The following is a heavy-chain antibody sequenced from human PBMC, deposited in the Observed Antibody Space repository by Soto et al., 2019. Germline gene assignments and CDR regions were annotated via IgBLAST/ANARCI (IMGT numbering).Heavy chain of an antibody. CDR2: ISGSGGST. CDR3: AKVDGATIKRKTDY. J-gene: IGHJ4*02. V-gene: IGHV3-23*01. CDR1: GFTFSSYA. D-gene: IGHD5-12*01. Sequence: GGSLRLSCAASGFTFSSYAMSWVRQAPGKGLEWVSAISGSGGSTYYADSVKGRFTISRDNSKNTLYLQMNSLRAEDTAVYYCAKVDGATIKRKTDYWGQGTLVTVSS.